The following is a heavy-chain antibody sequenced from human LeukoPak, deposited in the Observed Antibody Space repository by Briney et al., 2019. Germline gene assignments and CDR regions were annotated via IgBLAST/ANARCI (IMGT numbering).Heavy chain of an antibody. CDR2: ISWNSGSI. CDR3: AHSSGYYWSVGYFDY. Sequence: PGGSLRLSCAASGFTFDDYAMHWVRQAPGKGLEWVSGISWNSGSIGYADSVKGRFTISRDNSKNTLYLQMNSLRAEDTAVYYCAHSSGYYWSVGYFDYWGQGTLVTVSS. J-gene: IGHJ4*02. V-gene: IGHV3-9*01. CDR1: GFTFDDYA. D-gene: IGHD3-22*01.